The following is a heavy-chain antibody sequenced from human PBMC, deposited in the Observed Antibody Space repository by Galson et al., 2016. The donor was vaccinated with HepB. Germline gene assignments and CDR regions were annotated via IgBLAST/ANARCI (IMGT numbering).Heavy chain of an antibody. D-gene: IGHD6-19*01. J-gene: IGHJ4*02. CDR2: IYKSGDT. Sequence: ETLSLTCAVSGFSISSGNWWGWIRQPPGKGLEWIGYIYKSGDTHYSPSLKNRVTMSVDTYKNQFSLKLSSVTAVDTAVYFFVRDNSVWRSFDYWGQGTLVTVSS. CDR1: GFSISSGNW. V-gene: IGHV4-28*03. CDR3: VRDNSVWRSFDY.